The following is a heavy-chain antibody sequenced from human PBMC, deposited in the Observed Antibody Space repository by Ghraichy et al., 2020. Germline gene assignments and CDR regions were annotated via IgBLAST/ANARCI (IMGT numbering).Heavy chain of an antibody. CDR1: GFSVSNNY. Sequence: GESLNISCAASGFSVSNNYITWVRQAPGKGLEWVSNLYSGGAAYYADSVKGRFTISRDNSKNTLYLQMNSLRAEDTAVYYCARDRRAYTGGNMFYYGMDVWGQGTTVTVSS. CDR2: LYSGGAA. CDR3: ARDRRAYTGGNMFYYGMDV. J-gene: IGHJ6*02. V-gene: IGHV3-66*01. D-gene: IGHD4-23*01.